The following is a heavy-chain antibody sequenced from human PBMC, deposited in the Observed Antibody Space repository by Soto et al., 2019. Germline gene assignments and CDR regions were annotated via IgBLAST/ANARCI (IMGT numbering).Heavy chain of an antibody. Sequence: EVQLVESGGGLVQPGGSLRLSCADSGFTFSSYWMHWVRQAPGKGLVWVSRINSDGSSTNYADSVKGRFTISRDNDKNTLYLQMNSLRVENTAVYYYARKYNSESSGYYYWGQGTLVTVSS. CDR3: ARKYNSESSGYYY. D-gene: IGHD3-22*01. CDR2: INSDGSST. J-gene: IGHJ4*02. V-gene: IGHV3-74*01. CDR1: GFTFSSYW.